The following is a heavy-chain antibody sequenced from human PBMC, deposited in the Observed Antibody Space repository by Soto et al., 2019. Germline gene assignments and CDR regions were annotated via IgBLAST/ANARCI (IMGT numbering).Heavy chain of an antibody. V-gene: IGHV3-33*01. CDR3: ARGSSGSGSYADS. J-gene: IGHJ4*02. CDR1: GFTFSSYG. CDR2: IWYDGSES. D-gene: IGHD3-10*01. Sequence: GAALKISCAPSGFTFSSYGRHWVRQAPGKGLEGVALIWYDGSESFHVDFVKGRFTISRDNSKKTLFLQMNRLRVEDTGVYYCARGSSGSGSYADSWGQGTLVTVSS.